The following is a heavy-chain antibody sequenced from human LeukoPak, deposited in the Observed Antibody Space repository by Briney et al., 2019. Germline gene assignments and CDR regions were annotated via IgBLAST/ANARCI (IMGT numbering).Heavy chain of an antibody. CDR3: ARGSLGYPLDY. CDR1: GGSFSGYY. Sequence: SETLSLTCAVYGGSFSGYYWSWIRQPPVKGLEWIGEINHSGSTNYNPSLKSRVTISVDTSKNQFSLKLSSVTAADTAVYYCARGSLGYPLDYWGQGTLVTVSS. J-gene: IGHJ4*02. V-gene: IGHV4-34*01. D-gene: IGHD5-18*01. CDR2: INHSGST.